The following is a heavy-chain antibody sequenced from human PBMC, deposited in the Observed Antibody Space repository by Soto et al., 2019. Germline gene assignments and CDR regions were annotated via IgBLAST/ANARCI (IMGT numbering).Heavy chain of an antibody. CDR2: VSGGGGST. Sequence: EVQLLESGGGLLQPGGSLRLSCAASGLTFSSYAMNWVRQAPGKGLEWVSGVSGGGGSTYYADSVKGRFTISRDNSKNTRYLQINRLRAEDTAVYYCAKGSSGYSYDHNAFDIWGQGTMVTVSS. J-gene: IGHJ3*02. D-gene: IGHD5-18*01. V-gene: IGHV3-23*01. CDR1: GLTFSSYA. CDR3: AKGSSGYSYDHNAFDI.